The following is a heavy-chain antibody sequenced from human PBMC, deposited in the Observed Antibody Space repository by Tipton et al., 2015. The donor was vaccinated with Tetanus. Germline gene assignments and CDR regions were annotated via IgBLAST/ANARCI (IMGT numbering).Heavy chain of an antibody. J-gene: IGHJ4*02. D-gene: IGHD3-10*01. CDR2: MEHDGGRT. V-gene: IGHV3-30*02. CDR1: GFTFSRYG. CDR3: AKKGVSVTYPNHFDY. Sequence: SLRLSCAASGFTFSRYGMYWVRQAPGKGLEWVAFMEHDGGRTSYADSVKGRFTVSRDNSRNTLFLQMNNLRVEDTAMYYCAKKGVSVTYPNHFDYWGQGTLVTVSS.